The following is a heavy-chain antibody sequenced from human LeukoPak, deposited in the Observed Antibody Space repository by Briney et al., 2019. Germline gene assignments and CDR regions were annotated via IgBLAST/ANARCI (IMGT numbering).Heavy chain of an antibody. CDR3: ARDVNGVFDAFDV. V-gene: IGHV4-59*08. J-gene: IGHJ3*01. CDR1: GGSISSHY. D-gene: IGHD2-8*01. CDR2: IYNSGST. Sequence: PSETLSLTCTVSGGSISSHYWGWIRQPPGKGLEWIGYIYNSGSTNYNPSLKSRVTISLDTSKNQFSLHLTSVTAADTAVYFCARDVNGVFDAFDVWAKGQWSPSLQ.